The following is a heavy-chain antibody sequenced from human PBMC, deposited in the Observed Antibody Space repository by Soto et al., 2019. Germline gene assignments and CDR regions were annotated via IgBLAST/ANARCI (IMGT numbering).Heavy chain of an antibody. CDR1: GYTFTSSG. D-gene: IGHD2-2*02. CDR3: PRDRDIVVVPAAISNYHYGMDV. Sequence: APVKVSCKASGYTFTSSGISWVRQAPGQGLEWMGWISAYNGNTNYAQKLQGRVTMNTDTSTSTAYMGLRSLRSDDPAVYYCPRDRDIVVVPAAISNYHYGMDVWGQGTTVTVSS. J-gene: IGHJ6*02. CDR2: ISAYNGNT. V-gene: IGHV1-18*04.